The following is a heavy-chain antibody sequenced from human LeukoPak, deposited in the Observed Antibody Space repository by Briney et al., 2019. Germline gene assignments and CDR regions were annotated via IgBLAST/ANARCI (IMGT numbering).Heavy chain of an antibody. V-gene: IGHV3-30*18. CDR1: GFTFSSYG. Sequence: GRSLRLSCAASGFTFSSYGMHWVRQAPGKGLEWVAVISYDGSNKYYADSVKGRFTNSRDNSKNTLYLQMNSLRAEDTAVYYCAKGQPTMVRGVIRYYGMDVWGQGTTVTVSS. CDR3: AKGQPTMVRGVIRYYGMDV. D-gene: IGHD3-10*01. J-gene: IGHJ6*02. CDR2: ISYDGSNK.